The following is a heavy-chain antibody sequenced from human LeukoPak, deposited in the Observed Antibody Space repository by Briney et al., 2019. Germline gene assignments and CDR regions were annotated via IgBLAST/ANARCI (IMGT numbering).Heavy chain of an antibody. CDR3: ARGEYCTAGTCPPGLS. J-gene: IGHJ4*02. CDR1: GYSFSSYY. V-gene: IGHV1-46*01. D-gene: IGHD2-15*01. Sequence: GASVKVSCKASGYSFSSYYMHWVRQAPGQGLERMGIINPSGGGTSYAEKFQGRVTMTRDTSASTVYMELSSLRSEDTALYYCARGEYCTAGTCPPGLSWGQGTLVTVSS. CDR2: INPSGGGT.